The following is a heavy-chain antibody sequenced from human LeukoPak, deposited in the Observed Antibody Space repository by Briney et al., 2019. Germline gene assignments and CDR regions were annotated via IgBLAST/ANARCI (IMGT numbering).Heavy chain of an antibody. Sequence: SETLSLTCSVSGGSISNYYWNWLRQPAGKGLEWIGRIYASGSTNYNPSLRSRVTISMDKSKNHFSLNLKSVTAADTAFYYCARDFYGDDGHHPFDYWGQGIQVTVSS. CDR2: IYASGST. V-gene: IGHV4-4*07. J-gene: IGHJ4*02. CDR3: ARDFYGDDGHHPFDY. D-gene: IGHD2/OR15-2a*01. CDR1: GGSISNYY.